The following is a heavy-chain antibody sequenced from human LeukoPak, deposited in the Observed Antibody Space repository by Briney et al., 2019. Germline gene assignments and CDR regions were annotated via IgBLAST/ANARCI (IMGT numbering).Heavy chain of an antibody. Sequence: GGSLRLSCAASGFSFSSYWMHWVRQAPGKGLVRVSRINYDGSITTYADSVRGRFTISRDNAKSTLYLQMHSLRVEDTAVYFCVRDLGPGDYWGQGTLVTVSS. J-gene: IGHJ4*02. V-gene: IGHV3-74*01. D-gene: IGHD3-10*01. CDR1: GFSFSSYW. CDR2: INYDGSIT. CDR3: VRDLGPGDY.